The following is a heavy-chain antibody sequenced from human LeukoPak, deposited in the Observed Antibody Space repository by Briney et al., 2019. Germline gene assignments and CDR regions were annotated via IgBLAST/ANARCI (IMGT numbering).Heavy chain of an antibody. V-gene: IGHV4-34*08. CDR1: RFTFSDYH. D-gene: IGHD3-22*01. CDR2: INHSGST. Sequence: GSLRLSCAASRFTFSDYHMNWVRQPPGKGLEWIGEINHSGSTNYNPSLKSRVTISVDTSKKQFSLKLSSVTAADTAVYYCVTYYFDSSGPKKNYWGQGTLVTVSS. J-gene: IGHJ4*02. CDR3: VTYYFDSSGPKKNY.